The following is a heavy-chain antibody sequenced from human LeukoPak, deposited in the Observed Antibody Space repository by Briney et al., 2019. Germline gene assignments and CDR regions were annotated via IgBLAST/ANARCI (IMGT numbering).Heavy chain of an antibody. CDR2: ISAYNGNT. D-gene: IGHD1-26*01. V-gene: IGHV1-18*01. CDR3: ASRGSISGRYDLDY. J-gene: IGHJ4*02. Sequence: ASVKVSCKASGYTFTSYGISWVRQAPGQGLEWMGWISAYNGNTNYAQKLQGRVTMTTDTSTSTAYMGLRSLRSDDTAVYYCASRGSISGRYDLDYWGQGTLVTVSS. CDR1: GYTFTSYG.